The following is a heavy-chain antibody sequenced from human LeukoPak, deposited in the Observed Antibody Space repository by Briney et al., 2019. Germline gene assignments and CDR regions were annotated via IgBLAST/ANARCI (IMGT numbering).Heavy chain of an antibody. CDR1: GFTFSSYW. J-gene: IGHJ4*02. D-gene: IGHD4-17*01. Sequence: GGSLRLSCAASGFTFSSYWMHWVRQAPGKGLVWVLRINSDGSSTSYADSVKGRFTISRDNAKNTLYLQMNSLRAEDTAVYYCARDTDTVTTILDYWGQGTLVTVSS. V-gene: IGHV3-74*01. CDR3: ARDTDTVTTILDY. CDR2: INSDGSST.